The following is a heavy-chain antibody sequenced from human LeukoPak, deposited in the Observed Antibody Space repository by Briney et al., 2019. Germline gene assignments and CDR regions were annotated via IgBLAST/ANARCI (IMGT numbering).Heavy chain of an antibody. V-gene: IGHV1-8*02. CDR3: ARRPAAILKRGHYYYYMDV. CDR1: GGTFSSYA. CDR2: MNPNSGNT. D-gene: IGHD2-2*02. Sequence: ASVKVSWKASGGTFSSYAISWVRQATGQGLEWMGWMNPNSGNTGYAQKFQGRVTMTRNTSISTAYMELSSLRSEDTAVYYCARRPAAILKRGHYYYYMDVWGKGTTVTVSS. J-gene: IGHJ6*03.